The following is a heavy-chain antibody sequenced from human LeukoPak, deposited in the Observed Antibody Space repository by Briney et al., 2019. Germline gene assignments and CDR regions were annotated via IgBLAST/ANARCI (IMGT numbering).Heavy chain of an antibody. Sequence: SETLSLTCTVSLGLDPSAPGKGLEWIGAIHHSGGTYYNPSLKSRVTISIDTSKNHFSLKLSSVTAADTAVYYCARDRTTWGRMGYWGQGTLVTVSS. D-gene: IGHD1-14*01. V-gene: IGHV4-38-2*02. J-gene: IGHJ4*02. CDR2: IHHSGGT. CDR3: ARDRTTWGRMGY.